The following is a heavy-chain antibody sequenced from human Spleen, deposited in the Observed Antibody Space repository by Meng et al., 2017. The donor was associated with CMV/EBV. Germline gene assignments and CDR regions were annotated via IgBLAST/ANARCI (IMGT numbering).Heavy chain of an antibody. CDR2: IDSTSNYI. CDR3: AAQKILGDLCGY. J-gene: IGHJ4*02. Sequence: GESLKISCAASGFTFSSYYMNWVRQAPGKGLEWVSYIDSTSNYIYYADSVKGRFTISRDNSKNTLYLQLNNLRADDTAIYYCAAQKILGDLCGYWGQGTLVTVSS. CDR1: GFTFSSYY. D-gene: IGHD2-21*01. V-gene: IGHV3-21*04.